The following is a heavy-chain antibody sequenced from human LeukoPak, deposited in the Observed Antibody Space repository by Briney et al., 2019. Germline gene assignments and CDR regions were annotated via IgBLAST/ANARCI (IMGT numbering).Heavy chain of an antibody. J-gene: IGHJ3*01. CDR2: INPSVGSI. CDR1: GYIFSSYY. Sequence: GASVKVSCKASGYIFSSYYMYWGREAPGQGLEWRGIINPSVGSIRDAQKFQGRVTMTRDTSTSTVYMELSSLRSEDTAVYYCARGRNYYDSSGYYYEGDAFDVWGQGTMVTVSS. CDR3: ARGRNYYDSSGYYYEGDAFDV. V-gene: IGHV1-46*01. D-gene: IGHD3-22*01.